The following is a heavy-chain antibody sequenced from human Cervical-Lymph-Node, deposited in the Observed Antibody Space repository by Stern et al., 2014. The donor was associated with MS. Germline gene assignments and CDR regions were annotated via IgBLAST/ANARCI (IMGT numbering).Heavy chain of an antibody. CDR2: ISAYNGNT. CDR1: GYTFTSYG. V-gene: IGHV1-18*04. J-gene: IGHJ4*02. CDR3: ARDGIYYDSSGFRSDY. D-gene: IGHD3-22*01. Sequence: QVQLVQSGAEVKKPGASVKVSCKASGYTFTSYGISWVRQAPGQGIKWMGWISAYNGNTNYAQKLQGRVTMTTDTSTSTAYMELRSLRSDDTAVYYCARDGIYYDSSGFRSDYWGQGTLVTVSS.